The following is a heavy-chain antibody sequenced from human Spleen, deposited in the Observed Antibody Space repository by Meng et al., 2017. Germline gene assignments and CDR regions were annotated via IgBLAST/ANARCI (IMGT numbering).Heavy chain of an antibody. CDR1: GGSISSSNW. D-gene: IGHD6-6*01. CDR3: ARVGGGSSSFFWIDP. CDR2: MYHTGSP. V-gene: IGHV4-4*02. Sequence: QVPLQESGTGLVAPSGTLSLTCAVSGGSISSSNWWSWLRQPPGKGLEWIGEMYHTGSPNYNPSLKSRVTFSVDKSKNEFSLKLSSVTAADTAVYYCARVGGGSSSFFWIDPWGQGTLVTVSS. J-gene: IGHJ5*02.